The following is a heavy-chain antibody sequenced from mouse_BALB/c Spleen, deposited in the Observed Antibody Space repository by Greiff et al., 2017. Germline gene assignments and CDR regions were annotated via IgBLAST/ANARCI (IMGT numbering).Heavy chain of an antibody. J-gene: IGHJ1*01. V-gene: IGHV1S81*02. CDR3: TRWIGWYFDV. CDR2: ITPSNGVT. D-gene: IGHD2-14*01. CDR1: GYTFNSYY. Sequence: VQLQQSGAELVKPGASVKLSCKASGYTFNSYYMYWVKQRPGQGLEWIGEITPSNGVTNFKEKFKSKATLTVDKSSSTAYMQLSSLTSEDTAVYYCTRWIGWYFDVWGAGTTVTVSS.